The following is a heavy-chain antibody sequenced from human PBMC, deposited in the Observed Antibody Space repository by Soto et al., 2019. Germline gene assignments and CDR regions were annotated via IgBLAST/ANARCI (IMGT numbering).Heavy chain of an antibody. V-gene: IGHV4-39*07. CDR3: ARDPHRDSGWGMFDY. J-gene: IGHJ4*02. CDR2: IYYTGNT. Sequence: SETLSLTCTVSGGSFSSSSYHWGWIRQPPGKGLEWIATIYYTGNTFYNPSLKSRVTISVDTSKNQFSLKLSSVTAADTAVYYCARDPHRDSGWGMFDYWGQGTLVTVSS. D-gene: IGHD6-19*01. CDR1: GGSFSSSSYH.